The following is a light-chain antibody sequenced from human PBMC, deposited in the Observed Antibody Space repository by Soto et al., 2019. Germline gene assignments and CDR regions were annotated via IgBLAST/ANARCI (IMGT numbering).Light chain of an antibody. V-gene: IGKV3-11*01. CDR1: QSVSSY. CDR2: DAS. Sequence: EIVLTQSPATLSLSPGERATLSCRASQSVSSYLAWYQQKPGQAPRLLIYDASNRATGIPDRFSGSGYGTDFTLTISSLEPEDFAVYYCQQRSNWSYTFGQGTKLEIK. J-gene: IGKJ2*01. CDR3: QQRSNWSYT.